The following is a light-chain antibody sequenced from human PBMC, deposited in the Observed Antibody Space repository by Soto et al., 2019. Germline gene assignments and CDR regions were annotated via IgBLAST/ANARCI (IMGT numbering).Light chain of an antibody. Sequence: IAFTQSPGTLSLSPGERATLSCRASQSIRTSLAWYQQKPGQAPRLVIFDASNRANGVPARFGGSGSGTDFTLPINSLEPEDSAAYDCQQYQNWPPITFGQGTRLEIK. V-gene: IGKV3-11*01. CDR3: QQYQNWPPIT. CDR2: DAS. J-gene: IGKJ5*01. CDR1: QSIRTS.